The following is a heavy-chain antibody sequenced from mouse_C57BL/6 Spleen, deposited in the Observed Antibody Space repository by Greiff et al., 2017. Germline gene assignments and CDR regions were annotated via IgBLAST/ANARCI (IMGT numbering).Heavy chain of an antibody. CDR3: ARHELRDYFDY. D-gene: IGHD1-1*01. V-gene: IGHV5-9*01. CDR1: GFTFSSYT. J-gene: IGHJ2*01. CDR2: ISGGGGNT. Sequence: EVQLVESGGGLVKPGGSLKLSCAASGFTFSSYTMSWVRQTPEKRLEWVATISGGGGNTYYPDSVKGRVTISRDNAKNTLSLQMRSLRSEDTSLYYCARHELRDYFDYWGQGTTLTVSS.